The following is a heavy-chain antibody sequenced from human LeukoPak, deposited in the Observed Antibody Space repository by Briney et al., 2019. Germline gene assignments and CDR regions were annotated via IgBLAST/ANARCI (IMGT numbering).Heavy chain of an antibody. CDR3: ARDSERSSSFAFDI. V-gene: IGHV3-21*01. D-gene: IGHD2-2*01. CDR1: GFTFSSYS. J-gene: IGHJ3*02. CDR2: ISSSSSYI. Sequence: GGSLRLSCAASGFTFSSYSMNWVRQAPGKGLEWVSSISSSSSYIYYADSVKGRFTISRDNAKNSLYLQINSLRAEDTAVYFCARDSERSSSFAFDIWGRGTIVAVSS.